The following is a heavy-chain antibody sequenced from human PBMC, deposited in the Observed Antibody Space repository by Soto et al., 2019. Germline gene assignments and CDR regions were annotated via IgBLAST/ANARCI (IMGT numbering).Heavy chain of an antibody. CDR3: ARVLVAARLYPIFDY. Sequence: SVKVSCKASGGTFSSYAISWVRQAPGQGLEWMGGIIPIFGTANYAQKFQGRVTITADESTSTAYMELSSLRSEDTAVYYCARVLVAARLYPIFDYWGQGTLVTVSS. V-gene: IGHV1-69*13. D-gene: IGHD6-6*01. J-gene: IGHJ4*02. CDR2: IIPIFGTA. CDR1: GGTFSSYA.